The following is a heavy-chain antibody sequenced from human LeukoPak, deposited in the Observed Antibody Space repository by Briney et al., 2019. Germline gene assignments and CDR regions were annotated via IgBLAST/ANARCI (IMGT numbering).Heavy chain of an antibody. CDR3: ARGYYYGSGIFDY. Sequence: TGGSLRLSCVASGFTFSSYWMSWVRQAPGKGLEWVANIKQDGSEKYYVDSVKGRFTISRDNAKNSLYLQMNSLRAEDTAVYYCARGYYYGSGIFDYWGQGTLVTVSS. D-gene: IGHD3-10*01. CDR2: IKQDGSEK. J-gene: IGHJ4*02. V-gene: IGHV3-7*01. CDR1: GFTFSSYW.